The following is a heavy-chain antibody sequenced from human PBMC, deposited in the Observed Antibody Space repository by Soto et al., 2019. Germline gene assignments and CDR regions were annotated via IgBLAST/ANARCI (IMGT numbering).Heavy chain of an antibody. D-gene: IGHD3-22*01. V-gene: IGHV4-34*01. CDR2: INHRGST. CDR3: ARAPGYYDSSGYHSYYDGMDV. J-gene: IGHJ6*02. CDR1: GGSFSGYY. Sequence: QVQLQQWGAGLLKPSETLSLICAVYGGSFSGYYWSWIRQPPGKGLACIGEINHRGSTNYNPSLKRRVTISVTTSKNQFSLKLSSVTSADTAVYYCARAPGYYDSSGYHSYYDGMDVWGQGTTVTVSS.